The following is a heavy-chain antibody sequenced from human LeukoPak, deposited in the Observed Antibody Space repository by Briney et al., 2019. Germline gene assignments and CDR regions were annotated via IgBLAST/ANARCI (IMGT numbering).Heavy chain of an antibody. V-gene: IGHV3-30*18. CDR3: AKSRTSYYYDSSGFNDAFDI. D-gene: IGHD3-22*01. J-gene: IGHJ3*02. Sequence: RTGGSLRLSCAASGFTFSSHGMHWVRQAPGKGLEWVAVISYDGSNKYYADSVKGRFTISRDNSKNTLYLQMNSLRAEDTAVYYCAKSRTSYYYDSSGFNDAFDIWGQGTMVTVSS. CDR2: ISYDGSNK. CDR1: GFTFSSHG.